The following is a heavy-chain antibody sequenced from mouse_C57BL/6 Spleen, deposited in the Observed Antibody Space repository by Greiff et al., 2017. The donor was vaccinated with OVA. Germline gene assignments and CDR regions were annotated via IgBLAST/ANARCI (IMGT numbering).Heavy chain of an antibody. J-gene: IGHJ4*01. CDR2: ISSGSSTI. CDR3: AITGDAMDY. V-gene: IGHV5-17*01. CDR1: GFTFSDYG. D-gene: IGHD4-1*01. Sequence: DVKLVESGGGLVKPGGSLKLSCAASGFTFSDYGMHWVRQAPEKGLEWVAYISSGSSTIYYADTVKGRFTISRDNAKNTLFLQMTSLRSEDTAMYYCAITGDAMDYWGQGTSVTVSS.